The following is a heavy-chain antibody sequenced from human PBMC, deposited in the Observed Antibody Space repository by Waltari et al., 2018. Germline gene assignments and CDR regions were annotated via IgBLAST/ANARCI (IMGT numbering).Heavy chain of an antibody. D-gene: IGHD1-26*01. CDR3: ARDLDSGSYLLVWFDY. Sequence: QVQLVQSGAEVKKPGASVKVSCKASGYTFTGYYMPWVRTAPGQGLEWMGRSNPNSGGTNYAQKFQGRVTMTRDTSISTAYMELSRLRSDDTAVYYCARDLDSGSYLLVWFDYWGQGTLVTVSS. J-gene: IGHJ4*02. CDR1: GYTFTGYY. V-gene: IGHV1-2*06. CDR2: SNPNSGGT.